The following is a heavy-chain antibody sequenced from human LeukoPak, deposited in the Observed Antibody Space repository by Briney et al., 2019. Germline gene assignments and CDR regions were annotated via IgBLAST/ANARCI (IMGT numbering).Heavy chain of an antibody. CDR2: INHSGST. CDR3: ARDGACCGGDCSPGWFDP. CDR1: GGSFSGYY. D-gene: IGHD2-21*02. V-gene: IGHV4-34*01. J-gene: IGHJ5*02. Sequence: PSETLSLTCAVYGGSFSGYYWSWIRQPPGKGLEWIGEINHSGSTNYNPSLKSRVTISVDTSKNQFSLKLSSVTAADTAVYYCARDGACCGGDCSPGWFDPWGQGTLVTVSS.